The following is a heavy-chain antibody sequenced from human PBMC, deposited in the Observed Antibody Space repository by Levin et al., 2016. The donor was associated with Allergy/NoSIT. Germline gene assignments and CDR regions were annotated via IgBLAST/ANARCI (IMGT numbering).Heavy chain of an antibody. D-gene: IGHD6-19*01. J-gene: IGHJ4*02. CDR2: ISYDGSNK. CDR3: ARDLYSSGWYRLFDY. CDR1: GFTFSSYA. Sequence: GGSLRLSCAASGFTFSSYAMHWVRQAPGKGLEWVAVISYDGSNKYYADSVKGRFTISRDNSKNTLYLQMNSLRAEDTAVYYCARDLYSSGWYRLFDYWGQGTLVTVSS. V-gene: IGHV3-30-3*01.